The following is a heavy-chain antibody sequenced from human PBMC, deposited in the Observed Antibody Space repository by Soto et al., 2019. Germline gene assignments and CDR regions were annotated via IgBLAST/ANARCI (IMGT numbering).Heavy chain of an antibody. V-gene: IGHV3-30-3*01. CDR2: ISYDGSNK. CDR1: GFTFSSYA. J-gene: IGHJ6*02. CDR3: AKDSGMDV. Sequence: AGGSLRLSCAASGFTFSSYAMHWVRQAPGKGLEWVAVISYDGSNKYYADSVKGRFTISRDNSKNTLYLKMNSLRDEETAVYYCAKDSGMDVWGQGTTVTVSS.